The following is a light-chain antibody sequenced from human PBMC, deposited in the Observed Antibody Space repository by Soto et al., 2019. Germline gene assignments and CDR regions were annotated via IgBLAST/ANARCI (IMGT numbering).Light chain of an antibody. CDR1: QSVSSSY. CDR3: QQYGSSPPRLT. J-gene: IGKJ4*01. CDR2: GAS. V-gene: IGKV3-20*01. Sequence: EIGLTQSPGTLSLSPGERATLSFMAIQSVSSSYLAWYQQKPGQAPRLLIYGASSRATGIPDRFSGSGSGTDFTLTISRLEPEDFAVYYCQQYGSSPPRLTFGGGTKVDIK.